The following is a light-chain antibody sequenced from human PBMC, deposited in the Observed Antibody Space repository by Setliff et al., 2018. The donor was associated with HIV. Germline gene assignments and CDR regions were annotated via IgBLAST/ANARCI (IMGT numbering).Light chain of an antibody. CDR3: AAWDDSLSAYV. CDR1: SSNIGSNY. J-gene: IGLJ1*01. V-gene: IGLV1-47*01. Sequence: QSVLTQPPSASGTPGQRVTISCSGSSSNIGSNYVYWYQQLPGTAPKLLIYKNNKRPSGVPDRFSGPKSGTSASLAISGLRSEDEADYYCAAWDDSLSAYVFGTGTKVTVL. CDR2: KNN.